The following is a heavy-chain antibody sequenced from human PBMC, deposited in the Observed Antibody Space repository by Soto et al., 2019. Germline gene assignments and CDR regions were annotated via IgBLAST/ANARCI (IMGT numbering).Heavy chain of an antibody. CDR1: GGSISSSSYY. CDR2: IYYSVST. Sequence: QLQLQESGPGLVKPSETLSLTCTVSGGSISSSSYYWGWIRQPPGKGLEWIGRIYYSVSTSYNPSLKSRVTISVDTSKTQFSLKLSSVTAADTAVYYCARTTSSFDYWGQGTLVTVSS. CDR3: ARTTSSFDY. V-gene: IGHV4-39*01. D-gene: IGHD2-2*01. J-gene: IGHJ4*02.